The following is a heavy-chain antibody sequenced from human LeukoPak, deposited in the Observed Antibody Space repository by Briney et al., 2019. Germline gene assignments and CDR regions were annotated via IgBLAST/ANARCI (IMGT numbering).Heavy chain of an antibody. D-gene: IGHD1-26*01. CDR2: INPSGGST. Sequence: ASVKVSCKASGYTFTSYYMHWVRQAPGQGLEWMGIINPSGGSTSYAQKSQGRVTMTRDTSTSTVYMELSSLRSEDTAVYYCAAIVGATRWFDPWGQGTLVTVSS. CDR1: GYTFTSYY. J-gene: IGHJ5*02. CDR3: AAIVGATRWFDP. V-gene: IGHV1-46*01.